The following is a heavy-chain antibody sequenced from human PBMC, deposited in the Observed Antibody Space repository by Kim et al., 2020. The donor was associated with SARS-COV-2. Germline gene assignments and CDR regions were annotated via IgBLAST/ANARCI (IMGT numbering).Heavy chain of an antibody. J-gene: IGHJ6*02. CDR2: MNPNSGNT. CDR1: GYTFISYD. Sequence: ASVKVSCKASGYTFISYDINWVRQATGQGLEWMGWMNPNSGNTGYAQKFQGRVTMTRNTSIRTAYMELSSLRSEDTAVYYCARGHFSTITIFGVVIVDNGMDVWGQGTTVTVSS. D-gene: IGHD3-3*01. V-gene: IGHV1-8*01. CDR3: ARGHFSTITIFGVVIVDNGMDV.